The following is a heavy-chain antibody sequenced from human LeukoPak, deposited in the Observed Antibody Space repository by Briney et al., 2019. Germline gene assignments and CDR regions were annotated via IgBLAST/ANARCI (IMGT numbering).Heavy chain of an antibody. J-gene: IGHJ4*02. CDR3: ARQKGFHYFDY. V-gene: IGHV4-39*01. D-gene: IGHD2/OR15-2a*01. Sequence: SETLSLTCTVSGGSISSSSYYWGWIRQPPGNGLEWIGSIYYSGSTYYNPPLKSRVTISVDTSKNQFSLKLSSVTAADTAVYYCARQKGFHYFDYWGQGTLVTVSS. CDR2: IYYSGST. CDR1: GGSISSSSYY.